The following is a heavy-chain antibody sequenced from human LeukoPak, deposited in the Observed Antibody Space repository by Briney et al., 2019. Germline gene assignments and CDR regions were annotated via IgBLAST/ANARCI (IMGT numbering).Heavy chain of an antibody. CDR3: ARGRLWFGDSFYNY. CDR2: INHSGST. J-gene: IGHJ4*02. CDR1: GGSFSGYY. V-gene: IGHV4-34*01. D-gene: IGHD3-10*01. Sequence: SETLSLTCAVYGGSFSGYYWSWIRQPPGKGLEWIGEINHSGSTYYNPSLKSRVTISVDTSKNQFSLKLSSVTAADTAVYYCARGRLWFGDSFYNYWGQGTLVTVSS.